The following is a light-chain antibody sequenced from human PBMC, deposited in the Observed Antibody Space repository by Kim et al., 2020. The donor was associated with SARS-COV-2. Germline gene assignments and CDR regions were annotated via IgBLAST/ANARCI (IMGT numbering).Light chain of an antibody. CDR3: QAWDSSLV. CDR1: KLGDKY. V-gene: IGLV3-1*01. Sequence: SYELTQPPSVSVSPGQTASITCSGDKLGDKYACWYQQKPGQSPVLVIYQDSKRPSGIPERFSGSNSGNTATLTISGTQAMDEADYYCQAWDSSLVCGGGT. CDR2: QDS. J-gene: IGLJ2*01.